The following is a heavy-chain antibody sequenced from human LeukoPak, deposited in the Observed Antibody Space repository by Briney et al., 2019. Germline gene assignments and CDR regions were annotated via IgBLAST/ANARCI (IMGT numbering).Heavy chain of an antibody. CDR2: INPSGGST. V-gene: IGHV1-46*01. J-gene: IGHJ4*02. Sequence: ASVKVSCKASGYTFTSYYMHWVRQAPGQGLEWMGIINPSGGSTSYAQKFQGRVTITADESTSTAYMELRSLRSDDTAVYYCARSSSVTIPGYYFDYWGQGTLVTVSS. CDR1: GYTFTSYY. CDR3: ARSSSVTIPGYYFDY. D-gene: IGHD2-21*01.